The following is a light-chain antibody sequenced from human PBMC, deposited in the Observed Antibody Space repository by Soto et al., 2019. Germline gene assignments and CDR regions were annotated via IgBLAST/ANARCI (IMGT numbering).Light chain of an antibody. CDR3: QQYGSSPLT. V-gene: IGKV3-20*01. CDR1: QPVSSNY. CDR2: GAS. Sequence: EIVLTQSPGTLSLSPGERATLSCRASQPVSSNYLAWYQQKPGQAPRLLIYGASSRATDIPDRFSGSGSGTDFTLTISRLEPDDFAVYYCQQYGSSPLTFGGGTKVDIK. J-gene: IGKJ4*01.